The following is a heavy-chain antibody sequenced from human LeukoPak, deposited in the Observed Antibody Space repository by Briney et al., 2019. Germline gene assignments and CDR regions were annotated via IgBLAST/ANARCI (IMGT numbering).Heavy chain of an antibody. CDR1: GFTFSSYS. Sequence: GSLRLSCAASGFTFSSYSMNWVRQAPGKGLEWVAFIRSDGSDKYYVDSVKGRFTISRDNSKNTMYLQMSNLRNEDTAVYYCAKERDLVAATYYFDYLGQGTLVAVSS. CDR3: AKERDLVAATYYFDY. J-gene: IGHJ4*02. V-gene: IGHV3-30*02. CDR2: IRSDGSDK. D-gene: IGHD2-15*01.